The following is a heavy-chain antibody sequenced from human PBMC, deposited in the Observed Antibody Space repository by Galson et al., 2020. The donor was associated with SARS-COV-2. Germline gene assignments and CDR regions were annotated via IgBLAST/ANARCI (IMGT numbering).Heavy chain of an antibody. V-gene: IGHV3-30*18. CDR3: VKDRADGYDVGGDY. Sequence: QLGESLKISCAASGFTFSSYGMPWVRQAPGKGLEWVAVISHDGGTTFYVDSVEGRFTISRDNSKNTLYLHMESLTTADTAVYYCVKDRADGYDVGGDYWGRGTLVTVPS. J-gene: IGHJ4*02. D-gene: IGHD5-12*01. CDR2: ISHDGGTT. CDR1: GFTFSSYG.